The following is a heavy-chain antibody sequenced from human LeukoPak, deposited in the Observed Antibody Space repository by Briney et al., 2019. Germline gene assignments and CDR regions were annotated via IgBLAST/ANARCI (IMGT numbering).Heavy chain of an antibody. J-gene: IGHJ4*02. CDR1: GFTFSSYW. D-gene: IGHD3-22*01. V-gene: IGHV3-7*01. CDR2: IKQDGSEK. CDR3: ARDKGGLYYDSSGMGY. Sequence: PGGSLRLSCAASGFTFSSYWMSWVRQAPGKGLEWVANIKQDGSEKYYVDSVKGRFTISRDNAKNSLYLQMNSLRAEDTAVYYCARDKGGLYYDSSGMGYWGQGTLVTVSS.